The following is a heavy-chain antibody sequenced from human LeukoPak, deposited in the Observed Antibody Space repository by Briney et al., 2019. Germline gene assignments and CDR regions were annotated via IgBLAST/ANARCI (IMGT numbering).Heavy chain of an antibody. CDR3: SKEGGGIPAAHSSDH. D-gene: IGHD2-2*01. CDR1: GFTFNNYA. J-gene: IGHJ4*01. CDR2: LSASGRST. V-gene: IGHV3-23*01. Sequence: GGSLRLSCTASGFTFNNYAMSWVRQAPGKGLEWVSALSASGRSTYYADSVEGRFTISRDNSKNTLYLDMNSLRAEDTAVYYCSKEGGGIPAAHSSDHWGQGTLVTVSS.